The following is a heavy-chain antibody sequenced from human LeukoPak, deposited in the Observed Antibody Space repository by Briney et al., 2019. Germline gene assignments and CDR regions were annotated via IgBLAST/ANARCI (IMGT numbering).Heavy chain of an antibody. D-gene: IGHD2-15*01. V-gene: IGHV3-23*01. J-gene: IGHJ4*02. CDR3: AKGGDGSYYSRADC. Sequence: GGSLRLSCAGSGFTFGGYSMNWVRQAPGKGLEWVSNIGGSASGTFYSDSVKGRFTISRDNSKNTLYLQMNSLRAEDTAVYYCAKGGDGSYYSRADCWGQGTLVTVSS. CDR1: GFTFGGYS. CDR2: IGGSASGT.